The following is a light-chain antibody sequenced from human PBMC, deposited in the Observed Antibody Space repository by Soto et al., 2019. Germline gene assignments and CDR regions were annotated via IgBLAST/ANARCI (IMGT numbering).Light chain of an antibody. CDR2: DAS. CDR3: QQYDSFSVT. CDR1: QSVSSY. V-gene: IGKV3-11*01. Sequence: EIVLTQSPGTLSLSPGERATLSCRASQSVSSYLAWYQQKPGQAPRLLIYDASNRATGVPARFSGSGSGTEFTLTISSLQPEDFATYYCQQYDSFSVTFGQGTKVDI. J-gene: IGKJ1*01.